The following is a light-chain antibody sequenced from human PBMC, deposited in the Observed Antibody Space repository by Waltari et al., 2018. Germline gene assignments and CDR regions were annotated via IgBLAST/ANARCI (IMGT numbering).Light chain of an antibody. CDR1: SGHSDSI. Sequence: QPVLTQSSSASASLGSSVKLSCTLRSGHSDSIFAWHQQQPGKAPRYLMRLEGSGSYNKGSGVPDRFSVSSSGADRYLTISNLQSEDEADYYCETWDRYTWVFGGGTKLTVL. CDR2: LEGSGSY. V-gene: IGLV4-60*03. J-gene: IGLJ3*02. CDR3: ETWDRYTWV.